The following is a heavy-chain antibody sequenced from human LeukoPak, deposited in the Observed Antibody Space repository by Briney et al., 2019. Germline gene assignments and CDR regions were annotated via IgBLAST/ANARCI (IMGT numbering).Heavy chain of an antibody. CDR2: ITLSSSTI. CDR3: ARETPQSSSWTAFDY. CDR1: GFTFSNYN. J-gene: IGHJ4*02. Sequence: GGSLRLSCAASGFTFSNYNMNWVRQAPGKGLEWVSYITLSSSTIYYADSVKGRFTISRDNAKNSLSLQMNSLRAEDTAVYYCARETPQSSSWTAFDYWGQGTLVTVSS. V-gene: IGHV3-48*01. D-gene: IGHD6-13*01.